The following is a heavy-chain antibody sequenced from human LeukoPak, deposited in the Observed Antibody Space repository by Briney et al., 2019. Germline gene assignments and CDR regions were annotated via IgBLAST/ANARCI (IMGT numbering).Heavy chain of an antibody. J-gene: IGHJ6*03. Sequence: SDPLPLPCTLSCDPISRGRYHWSWIRPPAGKGLEWSGRIYSNGDPKYNPSLKSRVTISLDTSKTMFSLKVSSATPADTAVYYCASRHSKQQPYYYYMDIWGKGTTVSVSS. CDR1: CDPISRGRYH. CDR3: ASRHSKQQPYYYYMDI. CDR2: IYSNGDP. D-gene: IGHD6-13*01. V-gene: IGHV4-61*02.